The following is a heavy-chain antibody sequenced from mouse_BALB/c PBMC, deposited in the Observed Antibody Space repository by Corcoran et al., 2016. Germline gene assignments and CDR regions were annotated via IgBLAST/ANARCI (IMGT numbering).Heavy chain of an antibody. CDR2: IYWDDDK. D-gene: IGHD1-1*01. CDR3: ARSGYYGSSYAMDY. Sequence: QVTLKESGPGILQPSQTLSLTCSFSGFSLSTSGMGVSWIRQPSGKGLEWLAHIYWDDDKRYNPSLKSRFTISKDTSSNQVFLKITSVDTADTATYYCARSGYYGSSYAMDYWGQGTSVTVSS. CDR1: GFSLSTSGMG. V-gene: IGHV8-12*01. J-gene: IGHJ4*01.